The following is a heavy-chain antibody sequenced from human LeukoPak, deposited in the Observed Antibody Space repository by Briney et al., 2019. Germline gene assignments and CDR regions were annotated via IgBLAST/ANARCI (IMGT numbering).Heavy chain of an antibody. D-gene: IGHD1-26*01. CDR3: ARDLGLSVGATPFDF. Sequence: PGGSLRLSCAASGFTFSTYWMSWVRQAPGKGLEWVAFMRYDGSDEHYADSVQGRFTISRDNSYNTLCLQMNSLRAEDTALYYCARDLGLSVGATPFDFWGQGTLVTVSS. V-gene: IGHV3-30*02. CDR1: GFTFSTYW. J-gene: IGHJ4*02. CDR2: MRYDGSDE.